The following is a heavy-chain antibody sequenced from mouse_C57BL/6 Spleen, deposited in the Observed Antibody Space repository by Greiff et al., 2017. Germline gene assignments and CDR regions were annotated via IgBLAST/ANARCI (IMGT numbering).Heavy chain of an antibody. CDR2: INPNNGGT. D-gene: IGHD4-1*01. CDR3: ARYWDVFDY. J-gene: IGHJ2*01. CDR1: GYTFTDYY. Sequence: EVQLQQSGPELVKPGASVKISCKASGYTFTDYYMNWVKQSHGKSLEWIGDINPNNGGTSYNQKFKGKATLTVDKSSSTAYMELRSLTSEDSAVYYCARYWDVFDYWGQGTTLTVSS. V-gene: IGHV1-26*01.